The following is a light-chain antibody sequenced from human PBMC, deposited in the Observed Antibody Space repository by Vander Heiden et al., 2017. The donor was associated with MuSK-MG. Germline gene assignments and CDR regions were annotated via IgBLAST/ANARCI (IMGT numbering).Light chain of an antibody. J-gene: IGKJ1*01. CDR3: QQLNDYPRT. Sequence: DIQFTQSPSFLSASVGDRVTITCRASQGISSNLAWYHQKPGKAPKLLIYAASTLQSGVPSRFSGSGSGTEFTLTISSLQPEDFATYYCQQLNDYPRTFGQGTKVEIK. V-gene: IGKV1-9*01. CDR1: QGISSN. CDR2: AAS.